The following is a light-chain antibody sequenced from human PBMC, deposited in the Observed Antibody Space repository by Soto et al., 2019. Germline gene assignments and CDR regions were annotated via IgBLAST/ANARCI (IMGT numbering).Light chain of an antibody. CDR1: SFNIGSNY. J-gene: IGLJ2*01. CDR2: AND. V-gene: IGLV1-51*01. Sequence: QSVLTQPPSVSAAPGQKVSISCSGSSFNIGSNYVSWYQQLPGTAPKVLIYANDKRPSGIPDRFSGSKSGTSATLGISGLQTGDEAEYYCGTWDNSLNAVFGGGTKLTV. CDR3: GTWDNSLNAV.